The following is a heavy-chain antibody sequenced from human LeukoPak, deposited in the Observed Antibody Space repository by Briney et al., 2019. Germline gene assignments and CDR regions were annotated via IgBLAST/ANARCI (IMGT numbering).Heavy chain of an antibody. CDR2: ISGYNANT. CDR3: ARDSLMGYSYAKTDY. J-gene: IGHJ4*02. Sequence: GASVKVSCKASGYTFTSYGITWVRQAPGQGLEWMGWISGYNANTSYAQKLQGRVTMTTDTSTSTAYMELRSLRSDDTAVYYCARDSLMGYSYAKTDYWGQGTLVTVSS. V-gene: IGHV1-18*01. D-gene: IGHD5-18*01. CDR1: GYTFTSYG.